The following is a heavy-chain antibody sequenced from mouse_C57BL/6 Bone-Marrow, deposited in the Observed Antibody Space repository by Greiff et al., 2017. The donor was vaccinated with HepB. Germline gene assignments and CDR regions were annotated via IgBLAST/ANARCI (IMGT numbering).Heavy chain of an antibody. J-gene: IGHJ2*01. D-gene: IGHD2-3*01. CDR2: ISGGGGNT. CDR1: GFTFSSYT. CDR3: ARHDGYYY. Sequence: DVMLVESGGGLVKPGGSLKLSCAASGFTFSSYTMSWVRQTPEKRLEWVATISGGGGNTYYPDSVKGRFTISRDNAKNTLYLQMSSLRSEDTALYYCARHDGYYYWGQGTTLTVSS. V-gene: IGHV5-9*01.